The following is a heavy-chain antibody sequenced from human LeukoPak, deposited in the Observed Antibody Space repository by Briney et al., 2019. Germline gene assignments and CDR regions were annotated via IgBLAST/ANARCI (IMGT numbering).Heavy chain of an antibody. Sequence: PGRSLRLSCAASGFLFSSYGMHWVRLAPGKGLEWVALIWYDGSNKYYADSVKGRFTISRDNSKNTLSLQMNSLRAEDTAVYYCARAHYNWNEPPFDSWGQGTLVTVSS. CDR3: ARAHYNWNEPPFDS. CDR1: GFLFSSYG. J-gene: IGHJ4*02. V-gene: IGHV3-33*01. D-gene: IGHD1-20*01. CDR2: IWYDGSNK.